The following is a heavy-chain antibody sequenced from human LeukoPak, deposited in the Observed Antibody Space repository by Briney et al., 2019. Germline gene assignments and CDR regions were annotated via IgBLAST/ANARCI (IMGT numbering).Heavy chain of an antibody. V-gene: IGHV3-30*04. CDR2: ISSDGRNK. J-gene: IGHJ4*02. Sequence: GGSLRLSCAASGFTFSRYAMLWVRQAPAKGLEWVAVISSDGRNKYYADSVKGRFTISRDNSKNTLYLQVNSLRAEDTAVYYCARDAYGPSYWGQGTLVTVSS. CDR3: ARDAYGPSY. D-gene: IGHD2-21*01. CDR1: GFTFSRYA.